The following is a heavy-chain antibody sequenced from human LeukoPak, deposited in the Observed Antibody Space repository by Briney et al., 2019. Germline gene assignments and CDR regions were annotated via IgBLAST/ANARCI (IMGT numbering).Heavy chain of an antibody. CDR2: IKEDGSEK. V-gene: IGHV3-7*01. D-gene: IGHD5-24*01. CDR3: ARDGDGYSFDN. J-gene: IGHJ4*02. Sequence: AGASLRLSCAASGFTFTNYLLTWVRQAPGKGLEWVANIKEDGSEKYYVDSEKGRFTISRDNAKNSLYLQMNSLRAEDRAVYYCARDGDGYSFDNWGQGTLVTVSS. CDR1: GFTFTNYL.